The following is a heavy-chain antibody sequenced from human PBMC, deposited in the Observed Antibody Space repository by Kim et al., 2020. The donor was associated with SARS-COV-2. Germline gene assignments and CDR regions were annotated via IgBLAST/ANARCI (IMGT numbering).Heavy chain of an antibody. D-gene: IGHD1-1*01. V-gene: IGHV4-34*01. CDR2: INHSGST. CDR1: GGSFSGYY. CDR3: ARFRTSGEPPGNHGMDV. Sequence: SETLSLTCAVYGGSFSGYYWSWIRQPPGKGLEWIGEINHSGSTNYNPSLKSRVTISVDTSKNQFSLKLSSVTAADTAVYYCARFRTSGEPPGNHGMDVWGQGTTVIVSS. J-gene: IGHJ6*02.